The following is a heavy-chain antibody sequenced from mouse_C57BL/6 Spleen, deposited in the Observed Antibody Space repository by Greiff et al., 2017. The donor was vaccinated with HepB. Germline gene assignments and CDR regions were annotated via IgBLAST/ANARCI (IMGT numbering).Heavy chain of an antibody. D-gene: IGHD1-1*01. CDR3: ARGGRHYYGSSYYFDY. Sequence: EVQLVESGGGLVKPGGSLKLSCAASGFTFSSYAMSWVRQTPEKRLEWVATISDGGSYTYYPDNVKGRFTISRDNAKNNLYLQMSHLKSEDTAMYYCARGGRHYYGSSYYFDYWGQGTTLTVSS. J-gene: IGHJ2*01. CDR1: GFTFSSYA. CDR2: ISDGGSYT. V-gene: IGHV5-4*01.